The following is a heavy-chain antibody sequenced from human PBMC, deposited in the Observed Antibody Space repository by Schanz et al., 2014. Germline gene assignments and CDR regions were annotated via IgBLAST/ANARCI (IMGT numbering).Heavy chain of an antibody. V-gene: IGHV3-23*04. CDR2: SGSGGST. Sequence: EVQLVESGGGLIQPGGSLRLSCAVSGFTVNTNYMSWVRQAPGKGLEWVSAISGSGGSTYYADSVKGRFTISRDNSKNTLYLQMNSLRAEDTAVYYCARGRARQLVHWFDPWGQGTLVTVSS. CDR1: GFTVNTNY. J-gene: IGHJ5*02. D-gene: IGHD6-13*01. CDR3: ARGRARQLVHWFDP.